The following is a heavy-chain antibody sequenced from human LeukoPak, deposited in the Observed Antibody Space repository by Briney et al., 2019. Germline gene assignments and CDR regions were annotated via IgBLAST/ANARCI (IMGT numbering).Heavy chain of an antibody. CDR3: AREEGPLHYNWFDP. Sequence: SETLSLTCTVSGGSISSSSYYWGWIRQPPGKGLEWIGSIYYSGSTYYNPSLKSRVTISVDTSKNQFSLKLSSVTAADTAVYYCAREEGPLHYNWFDPWGQGTLVTVSS. V-gene: IGHV4-39*07. J-gene: IGHJ5*02. CDR1: GGSISSSSYY. CDR2: IYYSGST.